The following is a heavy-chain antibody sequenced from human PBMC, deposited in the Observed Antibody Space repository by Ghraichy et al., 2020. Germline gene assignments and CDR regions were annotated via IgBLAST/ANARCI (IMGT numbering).Heavy chain of an antibody. CDR2: TYYRSKWYN. CDR3: ARGGDHNWNYLGYYYGMDV. V-gene: IGHV6-1*01. J-gene: IGHJ6*02. CDR1: GDSVSSNSAA. Sequence: SQTLSLTCAISGDSVSSNSAAWNWIRQSPSRGLEWLGRTYYRSKWYNDYAVSVKSRITINPDTSKNQFSLQLNSVTPEDTAVYYCARGGDHNWNYLGYYYGMDVWGQGTTVTVSS. D-gene: IGHD1-7*01.